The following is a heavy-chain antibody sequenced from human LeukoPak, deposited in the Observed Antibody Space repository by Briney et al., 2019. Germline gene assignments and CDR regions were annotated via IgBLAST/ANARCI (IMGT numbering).Heavy chain of an antibody. D-gene: IGHD2-15*01. CDR3: ASEVHRYCSGGSCYFND. V-gene: IGHV1-69*05. CDR2: IITIFGTA. Sequence: SVKVSCKASGGTFSSYAISWVRQAPGQGLEWMGRIITIFGTANYAQKFQGRVTITTDESTSTAYMGLSSLRSEDTAVYYCASEVHRYCSGGSCYFNDWGQGTLVTVSS. J-gene: IGHJ4*02. CDR1: GGTFSSYA.